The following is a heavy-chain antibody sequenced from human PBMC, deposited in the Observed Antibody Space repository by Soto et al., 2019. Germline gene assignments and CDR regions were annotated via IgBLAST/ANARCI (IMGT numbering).Heavy chain of an antibody. V-gene: IGHV1-8*01. J-gene: IGHJ6*02. CDR2: MNPNSGNT. D-gene: IGHD6-13*01. Sequence: QVQLVQSGAEVKKPGASVKVSCKASGYTFTSYDINWVRQATGQGLEWMGWMNPNSGNTGYAQKFQGRVTMTRNTSISTAYMELSSLRSEDTAEYYCARRGYSSSWYSYYYYGMDVWGQGTTVTVSS. CDR3: ARRGYSSSWYSYYYYGMDV. CDR1: GYTFTSYD.